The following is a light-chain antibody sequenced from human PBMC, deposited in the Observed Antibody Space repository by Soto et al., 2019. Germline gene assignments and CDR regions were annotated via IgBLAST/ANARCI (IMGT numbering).Light chain of an antibody. CDR3: CSYAGSYTLV. V-gene: IGLV2-11*01. Sequence: QSALTQPRSVSGSPGQSVTISCTGTSSDVGGYNFVSWYQHHPGKAPKLMIYDVSKRPSGVPDRFSGSKSGSTASLTISGLQAVDEADYYCCSYAGSYTLVFGGGTKLTVL. J-gene: IGLJ3*02. CDR1: SSDVGGYNF. CDR2: DVS.